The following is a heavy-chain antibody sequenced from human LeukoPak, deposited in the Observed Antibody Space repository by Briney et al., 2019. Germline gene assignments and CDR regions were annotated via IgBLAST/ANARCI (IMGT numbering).Heavy chain of an antibody. Sequence: GASVKVSCKASGYTFTSYYMHWVRQAPGQGLEWMGIINPSDSSTTYAQKFKGRVTMTRDTSTSTVYMELNSLRSEDTAVYYCAKRTLYYCSVICPHPGKYYFDYWGQGTLVTVSS. CDR3: AKRTLYYCSVICPHPGKYYFDY. CDR1: GYTFTSYY. D-gene: IGHD3-10*01. J-gene: IGHJ4*02. V-gene: IGHV1-46*01. CDR2: INPSDSST.